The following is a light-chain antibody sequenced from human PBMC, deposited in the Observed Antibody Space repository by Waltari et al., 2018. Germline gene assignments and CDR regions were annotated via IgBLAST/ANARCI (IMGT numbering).Light chain of an antibody. V-gene: IGKV1-9*01. CDR1: QCISNY. Sequence: IQLTQSPSSLSASVGDRVTITCLASQCISNYLAWYQQKPGKAPKLLIYAASTLQSGVPSRFSGSGSGTYFTLTISSLQPEDFATYYCQQLNSYQWTFGQGTKVEIK. CDR2: AAS. J-gene: IGKJ1*01. CDR3: QQLNSYQWT.